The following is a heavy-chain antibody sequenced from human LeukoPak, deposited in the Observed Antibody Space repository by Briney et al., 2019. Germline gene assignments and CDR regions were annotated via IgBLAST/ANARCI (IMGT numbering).Heavy chain of an antibody. V-gene: IGHV4-4*07. D-gene: IGHD3-22*01. CDR2: IYTSGST. Sequence: SETLSLTCSVSGGSISSYYWSWIRQPAGKGLEWIGRIYTSGSTNYNPSLKSRVTMSVDTSKNQFSLKLSSVPAADTAVYYCARDVGTYYYDSSGYPVPPGWFDPWGQGTLVTVSS. CDR1: GGSISSYY. CDR3: ARDVGTYYYDSSGYPVPPGWFDP. J-gene: IGHJ5*02.